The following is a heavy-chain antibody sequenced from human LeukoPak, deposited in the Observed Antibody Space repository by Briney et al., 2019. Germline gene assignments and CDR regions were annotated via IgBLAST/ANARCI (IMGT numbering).Heavy chain of an antibody. Sequence: SETLSLTCTVSGGAISSGRFFWSWIRQPAGQGLEWLGRMFSQGGINYNPSLMSRVTISVGTSETQFSLKLDSVTASDTAMYYCARTRLGDDSDCGAYYFASWGQGTLVTVSS. CDR1: GGAISSGRFF. CDR3: ARTRLGDDSDCGAYYFAS. V-gene: IGHV4-61*02. D-gene: IGHD2-21*01. CDR2: MFSQGGI. J-gene: IGHJ4*02.